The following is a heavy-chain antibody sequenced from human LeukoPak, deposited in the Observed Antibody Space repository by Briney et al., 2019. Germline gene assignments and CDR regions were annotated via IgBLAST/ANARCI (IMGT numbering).Heavy chain of an antibody. CDR2: ISKDSYDI. CDR1: GFAFGSYY. J-gene: IGHJ4*02. CDR3: ARDFSGTYSLDY. Sequence: QSGGSLRLSCVASGFAFGSYYMNWVRQAPGKGLEWVSHISKDSYDISYADSVRGRFTVSRNNAKRSLYLQMSSLRDEDTAVYYCARDFSGTYSLDYWAQGTLVTVSS. D-gene: IGHD1-26*01. V-gene: IGHV3-48*02.